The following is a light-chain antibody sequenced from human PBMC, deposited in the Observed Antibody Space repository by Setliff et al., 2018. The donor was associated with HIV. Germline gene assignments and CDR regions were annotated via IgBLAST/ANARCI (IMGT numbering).Light chain of an antibody. CDR1: SSNIGSNF. Sequence: QSVLTQPPSASGTPGQRVTISCSGSSSNIGSNFIYWYQQVSGTAPKLLIYRNNQRPSGVPDRFSGSKSGTSASLAVSGLRSEDEAEYFCAAWDDNLSAVVFGGGTRSPS. J-gene: IGLJ2*01. V-gene: IGLV1-47*01. CDR2: RNN. CDR3: AAWDDNLSAVV.